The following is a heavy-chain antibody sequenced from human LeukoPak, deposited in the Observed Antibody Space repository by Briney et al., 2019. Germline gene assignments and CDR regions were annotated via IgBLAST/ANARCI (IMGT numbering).Heavy chain of an antibody. J-gene: IGHJ3*02. D-gene: IGHD3-22*01. Sequence: GASVKVSCKASGYTFTSYDINWVRQATGQGLEWMGWMNPSSGNTGYAQKFQGRVTMTRNTSISTAYMELSSLRSEDTAAYYCARGRWSSGYYIGAAFDIWGQGTMVTVSS. CDR3: ARGRWSSGYYIGAAFDI. CDR2: MNPSSGNT. V-gene: IGHV1-8*01. CDR1: GYTFTSYD.